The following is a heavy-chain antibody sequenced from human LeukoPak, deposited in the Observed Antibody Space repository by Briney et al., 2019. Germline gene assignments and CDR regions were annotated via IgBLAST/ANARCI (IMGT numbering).Heavy chain of an antibody. Sequence: APVKVSCKASGYTFTGYYMRWVRQAPGQGLEWMGWINPNSGGTNYAQKFQGRVTMTRDTSISTAYMELSRLRSDDTAVYYCARNERYSSGWYPSGYYYMDVWGKGTTVTVSS. CDR3: ARNERYSSGWYPSGYYYMDV. D-gene: IGHD6-19*01. CDR2: INPNSGGT. CDR1: GYTFTGYY. V-gene: IGHV1-2*02. J-gene: IGHJ6*03.